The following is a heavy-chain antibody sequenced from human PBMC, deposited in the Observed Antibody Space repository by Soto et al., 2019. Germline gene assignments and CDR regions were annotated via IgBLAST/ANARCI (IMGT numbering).Heavy chain of an antibody. J-gene: IGHJ4*02. CDR3: AGRRDCYNLCDY. V-gene: IGHV4-59*02. CDR1: GRSVSGYY. D-gene: IGHD2-21*01. Sequence: QVQLQESGPGLVKPSATLSLTCTFSGRSVSGYYWSWIRQPPGEGLEWIGYIYYSGSTNYNPSLTSRVTISVDTSKNQFALKLSSVTAADTAVYYCAGRRDCYNLCDYWGQGTLVTVSS. CDR2: IYYSGST.